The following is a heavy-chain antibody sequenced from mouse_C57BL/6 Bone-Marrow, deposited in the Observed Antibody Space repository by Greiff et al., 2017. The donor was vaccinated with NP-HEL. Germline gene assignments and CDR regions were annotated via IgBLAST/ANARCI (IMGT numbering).Heavy chain of an antibody. CDR1: GYTFTSYW. V-gene: IGHV1-59*01. CDR3: AISITTEHFDY. CDR2: IDPSDSYT. D-gene: IGHD1-1*01. Sequence: QVQLQQPGAELVRPGTSVKLSCKASGYTFTSYWMHWVKQRPGQGLEWIGVIDPSDSYTNYNQKFKGKATLTVDTSSSTAYMQLRSLTSEDSAVYYCAISITTEHFDYWGQGTTLTVSS. J-gene: IGHJ2*01.